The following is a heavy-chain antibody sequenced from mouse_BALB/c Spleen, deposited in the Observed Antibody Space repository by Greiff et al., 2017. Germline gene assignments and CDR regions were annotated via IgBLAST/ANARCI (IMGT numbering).Heavy chain of an antibody. CDR3: ARYGDYHWYFDV. CDR1: GDSITSGY. D-gene: IGHD2-4*01. V-gene: IGHV3-8*02. CDR2: ISYSGST. Sequence: EVQLQESGPSLVKPSQTLSLTCSVTGDSITSGYWHWIRKFPGNKLEYMGYISYSGSTYYNPSLKSRISITRDTSKNQYYLQLNSVTTEDTATYYCARYGDYHWYFDVWGAGTTVTVSS. J-gene: IGHJ1*01.